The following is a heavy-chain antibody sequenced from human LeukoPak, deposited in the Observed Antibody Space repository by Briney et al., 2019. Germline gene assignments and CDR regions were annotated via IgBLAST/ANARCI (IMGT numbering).Heavy chain of an antibody. Sequence: PGGSLRLSCAASGFTFSSYTMYWVRQAPGKGLEWVGLILYDGSNRYYADSVKGRFTLSRDNSQNTLYLQVNSLRAEDTAIYYCAKAGGSAWYYFDYWGQGTLVTVSS. CDR2: ILYDGSNR. CDR1: GFTFSSYT. D-gene: IGHD6-19*01. CDR3: AKAGGSAWYYFDY. V-gene: IGHV3-30*04. J-gene: IGHJ4*02.